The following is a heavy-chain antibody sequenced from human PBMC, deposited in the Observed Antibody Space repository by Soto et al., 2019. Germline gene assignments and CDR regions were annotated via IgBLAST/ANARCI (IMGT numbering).Heavy chain of an antibody. CDR1: GYNFTTYV. CDR3: ARGYTSGWTFDF. D-gene: IGHD6-19*01. J-gene: IGHJ4*02. Sequence: QVQLVQSGAEVKQPGASASVSCKASGYNFTTYVVHWLRQAPGQGPEWMGWINCGSGNTVYSQKFQGRVTFTRDTSARTAYMDLNSLPSGEPAVYYCARGYTSGWTFDFWGRGTLVTVSS. CDR2: INCGSGNT. V-gene: IGHV1-3*01.